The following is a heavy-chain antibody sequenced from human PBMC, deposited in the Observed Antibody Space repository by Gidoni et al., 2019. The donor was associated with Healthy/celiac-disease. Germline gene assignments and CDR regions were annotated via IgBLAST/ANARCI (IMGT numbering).Heavy chain of an antibody. CDR1: GFTCDDYA. J-gene: IGHJ3*02. D-gene: IGHD3-10*01. V-gene: IGHV3-9*01. CDR3: AKDSGRAMVRGVMPWEDAFDI. Sequence: EVQLVESGGGWVQPGRSVRLSCAASGFTCDDYAMHWVRQAPGKGLEWVSGISWNSGSIGYADSVKGRFPISSDNAKNSLYLQMNSLRAEDTALYYCAKDSGRAMVRGVMPWEDAFDIWGQGTMVTVSS. CDR2: ISWNSGSI.